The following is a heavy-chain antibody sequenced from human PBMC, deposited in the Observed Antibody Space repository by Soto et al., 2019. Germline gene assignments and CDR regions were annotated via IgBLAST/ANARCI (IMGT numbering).Heavy chain of an antibody. CDR2: IYYSGST. Sequence: PSETLSLTCTVSGGSISSYYWSWIRQPPGKGLEWIGYIYYSGSTNYNPSLKSRVTISVDTSKNQFSLKLSSVTAADTAVFFFATYYYYIWGSYLPGYFDYWGQGTLVTVSS. J-gene: IGHJ4*02. D-gene: IGHD3-16*02. CDR1: GGSISSYY. V-gene: IGHV4-59*01. CDR3: ATYYYYIWGSYLPGYFDY.